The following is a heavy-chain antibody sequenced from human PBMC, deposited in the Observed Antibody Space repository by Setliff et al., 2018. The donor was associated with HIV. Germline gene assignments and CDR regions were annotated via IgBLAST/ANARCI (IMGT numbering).Heavy chain of an antibody. CDR2: IVVGSSKT. CDR1: SFTFSSSA. V-gene: IGHV1-58*01. D-gene: IGHD2-15*01. Sequence: ASVKVSCKSSSFTFSSSALQWVRQARGQRLEWIGWIVVGSSKTKYAERFQERGTLTLDMSTTTTYMELRGLRSEDTAIYYCEASPTSCSGGSCYDHWGQGTLVTVSS. CDR3: EASPTSCSGGSCYDH. J-gene: IGHJ5*02.